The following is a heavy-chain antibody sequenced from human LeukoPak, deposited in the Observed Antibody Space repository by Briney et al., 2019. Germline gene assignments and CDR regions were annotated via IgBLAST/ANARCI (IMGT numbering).Heavy chain of an antibody. CDR1: GFTFRSYG. CDR3: AKIVVVTANRDY. D-gene: IGHD2-21*02. J-gene: IGHJ4*02. V-gene: IGHV3-30*02. CDR2: IRYDGSNK. Sequence: GGSLRLSCAASGFTFRSYGMHWVRQAPGKGLEWVAFIRYDGSNKYYADSVKGRFTIPRDNSKNTLYLQMNSLRAEDTAVYYCAKIVVVTANRDYWGQGTLVTVSS.